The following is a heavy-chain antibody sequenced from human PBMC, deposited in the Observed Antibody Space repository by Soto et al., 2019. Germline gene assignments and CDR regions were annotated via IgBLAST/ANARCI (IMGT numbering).Heavy chain of an antibody. CDR2: INHSGST. J-gene: IGHJ5*02. CDR3: ARGRGSSSSNWFDP. V-gene: IGHV4-34*01. Sequence: SETLSLTCAVYGGSFSGYYWSWIRQPPGKGLEWIGEINHSGSTNYNPSLKSRVTISVDTSKNQFSLKLSSVTAADTAVYYCARGRGSSSSNWFDPWGQGTLVTVSS. D-gene: IGHD6-6*01. CDR1: GGSFSGYY.